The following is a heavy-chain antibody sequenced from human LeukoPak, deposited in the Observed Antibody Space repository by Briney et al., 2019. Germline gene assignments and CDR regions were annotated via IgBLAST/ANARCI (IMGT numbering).Heavy chain of an antibody. V-gene: IGHV3-74*01. Sequence: QPGGSLRLSCAASGFNFSIHWMHWVRQAPGKGLVWVSRINSDGSSTSYADSVKGRFTISRDNAKNTLYVQMNSLRADDTAVYYCARAYCSSISCPSDYWGQGTLVTVSS. CDR2: INSDGSST. CDR1: GFNFSIHW. J-gene: IGHJ4*02. D-gene: IGHD2-2*01. CDR3: ARAYCSSISCPSDY.